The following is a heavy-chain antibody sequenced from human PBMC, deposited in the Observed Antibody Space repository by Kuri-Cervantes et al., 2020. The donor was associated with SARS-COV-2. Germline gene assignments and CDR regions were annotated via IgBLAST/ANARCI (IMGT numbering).Heavy chain of an antibody. V-gene: IGHV3-73*01. Sequence: GGSLRPSCEVSGFLFSAPAIHWGSQGSGKGLEWVGRVRGKANNYVTAYAASVKGRFTISRDDSKNMAYLQMNSLKTEDTAVYYCTTLIDYWGQGALVTVSS. CDR3: TTLIDY. CDR1: GFLFSAPA. J-gene: IGHJ4*02. CDR2: VRGKANNYVT.